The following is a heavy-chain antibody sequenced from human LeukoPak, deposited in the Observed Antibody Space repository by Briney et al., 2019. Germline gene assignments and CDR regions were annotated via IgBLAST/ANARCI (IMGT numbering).Heavy chain of an antibody. J-gene: IGHJ4*02. V-gene: IGHV3-23*01. CDR2: ISPSGGST. CDR3: SAQPEEVAGGMNS. Sequence: PGGSLRLSCAASGFPFSRTSMTWVRQAPGKRLEWVSTISPSGGSTFYADSVKGRFTLSRDNSKNTLFLQMNILRAADTALYYCSAQPEEVAGGMNSWGQGALVTVSS. D-gene: IGHD6-19*01. CDR1: GFPFSRTS.